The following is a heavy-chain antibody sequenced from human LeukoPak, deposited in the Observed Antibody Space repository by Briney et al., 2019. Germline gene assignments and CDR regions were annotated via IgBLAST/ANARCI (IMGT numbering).Heavy chain of an antibody. Sequence: ASVKVSCKASGYTFTSYDINWVRQATGQELEWMGGMNTISGNTGYAQTFPVRVTMTRITSISTAYMELSSLRSEDTTADYCARGGYYDFWSSYYSYNWFDPWGQGTLVTVSS. CDR2: MNTISGNT. V-gene: IGHV1-8*01. J-gene: IGHJ5*02. CDR3: ARGGYYDFWSSYYSYNWFDP. D-gene: IGHD3-3*01. CDR1: GYTFTSYD.